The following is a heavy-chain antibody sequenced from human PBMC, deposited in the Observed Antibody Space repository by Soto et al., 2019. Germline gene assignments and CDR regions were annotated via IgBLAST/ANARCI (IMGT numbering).Heavy chain of an antibody. J-gene: IGHJ4*02. CDR3: ASSYSSGWYNY. D-gene: IGHD6-19*01. CDR1: RFTFSRNV. Sequence: EVQLLESGGGLVQPGGSLRLSCAASRFTFSRNVMTWVRQAPGKGLEGVSTISGSGGSTYYVDSVKGRFTISRDNSKSTLYLQMNNLRDEDTALYFCASSYSSGWYNYWGQGTLVTVSS. CDR2: ISGSGGST. V-gene: IGHV3-23*01.